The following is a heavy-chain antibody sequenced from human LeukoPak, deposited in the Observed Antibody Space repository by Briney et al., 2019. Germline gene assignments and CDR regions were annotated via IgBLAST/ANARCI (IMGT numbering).Heavy chain of an antibody. V-gene: IGHV4-59*08. J-gene: IGHJ5*02. CDR3: ARQEIGLRSFDP. CDR1: GGSIRSYY. D-gene: IGHD3/OR15-3a*01. CDR2: IFYSGGA. Sequence: SETLSLTCTVSGGSIRSYYWSWIRQPPGKGLEWIGYIFYSGGANYNPSLKSRVTISVDTSKNQFSLKLTSVTAADTAVYYCARQEIGLRSFDPWGQGTLVTVSS.